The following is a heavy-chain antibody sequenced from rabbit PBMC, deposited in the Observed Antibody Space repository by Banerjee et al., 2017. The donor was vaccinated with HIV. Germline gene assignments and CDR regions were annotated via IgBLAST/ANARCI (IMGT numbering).Heavy chain of an antibody. CDR2: IYPSSHYT. Sequence: QQQLEESGGGLVKPGGTLTLTCKASGIDFSSYYYMCWVRQAPGKGLEWIACIYPSSHYTWYASWVKGRFTFSKTSSTTVTLQMTSLTVADTATYFCARGRDTYNYAFDPWGPGTSSPS. J-gene: IGHJ2*01. D-gene: IGHD1-1*01. V-gene: IGHV1S43*01. CDR1: GIDFSSYYY. CDR3: ARGRDTYNYAFDP.